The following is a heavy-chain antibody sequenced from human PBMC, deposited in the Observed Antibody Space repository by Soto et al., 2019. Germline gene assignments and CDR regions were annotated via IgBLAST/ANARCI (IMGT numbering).Heavy chain of an antibody. CDR1: GESLNGYY. V-gene: IGHV4-34*01. D-gene: IGHD2-15*01. Sequence: QVQIQQWGAGLLKPSETLSLTCSVSGESLNGYYWTWIHQPPGKGLEWIGEIHFSGGTSYNPSLKSRVNMSIDMSKNQFSLRLTSVTAADTAVYYCARGLGATDYWGQGTLVTVSS. CDR3: ARGLGATDY. CDR2: IHFSGGT. J-gene: IGHJ4*01.